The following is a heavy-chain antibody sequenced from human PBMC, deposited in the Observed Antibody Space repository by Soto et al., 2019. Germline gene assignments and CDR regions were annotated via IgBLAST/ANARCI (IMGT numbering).Heavy chain of an antibody. J-gene: IGHJ5*02. Sequence: GGSLRLSCAASGFTFSSYSMNWVRQAPGKGLEWVSSISSSGSYIYYADSVKGRFTISRDNAKNSLYLQMNSLRAEDTAVYYCARDLGAGTGWFDPWGQGTLVTVSS. CDR3: ARDLGAGTGWFDP. V-gene: IGHV3-21*01. CDR1: GFTFSSYS. D-gene: IGHD6-19*01. CDR2: ISSSGSYI.